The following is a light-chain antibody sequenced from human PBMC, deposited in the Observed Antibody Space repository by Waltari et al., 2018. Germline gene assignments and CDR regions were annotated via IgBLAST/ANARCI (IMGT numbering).Light chain of an antibody. CDR3: QQYDGEVVT. V-gene: IGKV3-20*01. Sequence: SASQSGTSSSLTWYQQKVGQAPRLLIYGTSSRATGIPDRFSGSGSGTDFTLTISRLEPEDFAVYYCQQYDGEVVTFGGGTKVEI. J-gene: IGKJ4*01. CDR2: GTS. CDR1: QSGTSSS.